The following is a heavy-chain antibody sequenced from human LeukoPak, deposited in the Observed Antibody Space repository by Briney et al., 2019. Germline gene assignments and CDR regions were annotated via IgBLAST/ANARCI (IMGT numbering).Heavy chain of an antibody. CDR1: GFTFSSYS. CDR2: ISSSSSYI. V-gene: IGHV3-21*01. CDR3: ARDLSASGYDAELDY. D-gene: IGHD5-12*01. Sequence: PGGSLRLSCAASGFTFSSYSMNWVRQAPGKGLEWVSSISSSSSYIYYADSVKGRFTISRDNAKNSLYLQMNSLRAEDTAVYYCARDLSASGYDAELDYWGQGTLVTVSS. J-gene: IGHJ4*02.